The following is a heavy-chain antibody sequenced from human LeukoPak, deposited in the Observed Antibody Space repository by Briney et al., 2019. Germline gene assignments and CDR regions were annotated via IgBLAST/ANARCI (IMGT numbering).Heavy chain of an antibody. J-gene: IGHJ5*02. CDR2: ISAYNGNT. D-gene: IGHD3-22*01. CDR3: ARRDRYYYDSSGSNNWFDP. CDR1: RYTSTSYG. Sequence: ASAKVSCKHSRYTSTSYGISCVPQAPGQGVEWMGWISAYNGNTNYAQKLQGRVTMTTDTSTSTAYMKLRSLRSDDTAVYYCARRDRYYYDSSGSNNWFDPWGQGTLVTVSS. V-gene: IGHV1-18*01.